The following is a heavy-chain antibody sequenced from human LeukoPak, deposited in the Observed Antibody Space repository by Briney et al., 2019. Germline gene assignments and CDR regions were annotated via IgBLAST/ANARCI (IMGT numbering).Heavy chain of an antibody. Sequence: GGSLRLSCAASGFTVSSNYMSWVRQAPGKGLEWVSVIYSGGSTYYADSVKGRFTISRDNSKNTLYLQMNSLRAEDTAVYYCARDQSYYYDSSGYYFDAFDIWGQGTMVTVSS. CDR1: GFTVSSNY. CDR3: ARDQSYYYDSSGYYFDAFDI. J-gene: IGHJ3*02. CDR2: IYSGGST. V-gene: IGHV3-53*01. D-gene: IGHD3-22*01.